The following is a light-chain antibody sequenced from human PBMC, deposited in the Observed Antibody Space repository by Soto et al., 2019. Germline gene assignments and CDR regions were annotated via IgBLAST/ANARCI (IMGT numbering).Light chain of an antibody. J-gene: IGKJ1*01. CDR3: QQSYSTPRT. V-gene: IGKV1-39*01. Sequence: DIQMTQSPSSLSASVGDRVTITCRASQSISTYLNWYQQKPGKAPNLLIYAASSLRSGVPSRFSGSGSGTDFSLTISSLQPEDFAPYYCQQSYSTPRTFGQGTRVYIK. CDR2: AAS. CDR1: QSISTY.